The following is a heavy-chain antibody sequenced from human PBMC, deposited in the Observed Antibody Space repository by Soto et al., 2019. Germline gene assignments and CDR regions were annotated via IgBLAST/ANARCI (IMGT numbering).Heavy chain of an antibody. Sequence: EVQLLESGGGLVQPGGSLRLSCAASGFTFSSYAMSWVRQAPGKGLEWVSAISGSGGSTYYADSVKGRFTISRDNSKNTLYLQMNSLRAEDTAVYYCAKDSLIDTYYYYYYYIDVWGKGTTVTVSS. CDR1: GFTFSSYA. J-gene: IGHJ6*03. CDR3: AKDSLIDTYYYYYYYIDV. V-gene: IGHV3-23*01. CDR2: ISGSGGST. D-gene: IGHD3-16*02.